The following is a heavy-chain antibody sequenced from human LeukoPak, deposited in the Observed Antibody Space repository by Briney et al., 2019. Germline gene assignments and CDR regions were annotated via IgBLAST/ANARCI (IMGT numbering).Heavy chain of an antibody. CDR2: MNPNSGNT. Sequence: ASXXVSCKASGYTFTSYDINWVRQATGQGLEWMGWMNPNSGNTGYAQKFQGRVTMTRNTSISTAYMELSSLRSEDTAVYYCARTDARYGSGSYYKILGRFAFDYWGQGTLVTVSS. D-gene: IGHD3-10*01. J-gene: IGHJ4*02. V-gene: IGHV1-8*01. CDR1: GYTFTSYD. CDR3: ARTDARYGSGSYYKILGRFAFDY.